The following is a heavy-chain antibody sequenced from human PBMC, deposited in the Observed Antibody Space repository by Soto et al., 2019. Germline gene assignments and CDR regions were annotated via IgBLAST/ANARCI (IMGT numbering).Heavy chain of an antibody. J-gene: IGHJ6*03. CDR3: ARGSDSSSWYVNYYYYMDV. CDR2: IKQDGSEK. D-gene: IGHD6-13*01. CDR1: GFTFSSYW. V-gene: IGHV3-7*01. Sequence: GGSLRLSCAASGFTFSSYWMSWVRQAPGKGLEWVANIKQDGSEKYYVDSVKGRFTISRDNAKNSLYLQMNSLRAEDTAVYYCARGSDSSSWYVNYYYYMDVWGKGTTVTVSS.